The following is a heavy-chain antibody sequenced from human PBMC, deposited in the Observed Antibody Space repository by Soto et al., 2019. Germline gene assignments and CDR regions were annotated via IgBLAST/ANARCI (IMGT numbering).Heavy chain of an antibody. CDR3: PRVPSP. J-gene: IGHJ5*02. CDR1: GGSISSGGYS. Sequence: SETLSLTCAVSGGSISSGGYSWGWIRQPPGKGLEWIGYIYHSVSTYYNPSLKSRVTISVDRSKNQFSLKLSSVTAADTAMYYCPRVPSPCGQGSLVTVSS. CDR2: IYHSVST. V-gene: IGHV4-30-2*01.